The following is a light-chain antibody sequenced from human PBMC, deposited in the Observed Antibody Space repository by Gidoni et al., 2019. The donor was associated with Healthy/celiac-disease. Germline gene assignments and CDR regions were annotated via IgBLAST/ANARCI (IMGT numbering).Light chain of an antibody. V-gene: IGKV2D-29*01. CDR3: IQSIQLPIT. CDR2: EVS. J-gene: IGKJ3*01. CDR1: QGLLHSDLKTY. Sequence: IVMTQPPLSLSVTPGQPATISCKSSQGLLHSDLKTYLYWDLQKPGQPPQLLSYEVSSRFTGVPARFSGSGSVTDFTLTISRVEAEDVGVYYCIQSIQLPITFXPXTKVDIK.